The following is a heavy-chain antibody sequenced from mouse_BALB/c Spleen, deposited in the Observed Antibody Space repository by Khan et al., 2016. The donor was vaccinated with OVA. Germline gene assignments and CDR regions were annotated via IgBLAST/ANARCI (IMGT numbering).Heavy chain of an antibody. CDR2: IYPGSGKP. CDR3: AGGDYGLYYFDY. Sequence: QVQLQQSGAELARPGASVKLSCKASGYTFTDYYINWVKQRTGQGLEWIGDIYPGSGKPYYNEKFKGKATLTADKSSSTAYMQLSSLTSEDSAVYFCAGGDYGLYYFDYWGQGTTLTVSS. CDR1: GYTFTDYY. J-gene: IGHJ2*01. D-gene: IGHD1-2*01. V-gene: IGHV1-77*01.